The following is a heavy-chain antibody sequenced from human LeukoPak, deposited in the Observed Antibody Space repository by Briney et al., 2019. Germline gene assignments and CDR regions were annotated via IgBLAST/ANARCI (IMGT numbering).Heavy chain of an antibody. CDR1: GGSISSYY. CDR2: IYYSGST. Sequence: SETLSLTCTVSGGSISSYYWSWVRQPPGKGLEWIGYIYYSGSTNYNPSLKSRVTISVDTSKNQFSLKLSSVTAADTAVYYCAGQTTAGIDPWGQGTLVTVSS. D-gene: IGHD4-17*01. J-gene: IGHJ5*02. V-gene: IGHV4-59*08. CDR3: AGQTTAGIDP.